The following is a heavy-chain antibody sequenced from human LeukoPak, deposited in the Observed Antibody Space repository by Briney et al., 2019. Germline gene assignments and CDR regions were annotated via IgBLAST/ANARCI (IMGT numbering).Heavy chain of an antibody. J-gene: IGHJ4*02. Sequence: ASVKVSCKASGYTFTSYGISWVRQAPGQGLEWMGWISAYNGNTNYAQKLQGRVTMTTDTSTSTAYMELRSLRSDDTAVYYCARVRNGILTYHTGGTDCWGQGTLVTVSS. CDR3: ARVRNGILTYHTGGTDC. V-gene: IGHV1-18*01. CDR1: GYTFTSYG. CDR2: ISAYNGNT. D-gene: IGHD3-9*01.